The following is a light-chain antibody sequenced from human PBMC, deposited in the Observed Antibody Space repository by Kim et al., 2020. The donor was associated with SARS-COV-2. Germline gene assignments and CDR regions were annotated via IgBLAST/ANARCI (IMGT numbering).Light chain of an antibody. J-gene: IGKJ4*01. V-gene: IGKV1-8*01. CDR3: QQYYSYPLT. Sequence: AIRVTQSPSSLSASTGDRVTITCRASQGISSYLAWYQQKPGKAPRVLIYAASTLQSGVPSRFSGSGSGTDFTLTISWLQSEDFATYYCQQYYSYPLTFGGGTKVEI. CDR1: QGISSY. CDR2: AAS.